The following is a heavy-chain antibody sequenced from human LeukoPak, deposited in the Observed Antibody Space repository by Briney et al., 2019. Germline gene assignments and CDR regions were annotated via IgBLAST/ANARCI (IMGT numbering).Heavy chain of an antibody. CDR3: AGKQDSSGYYSDY. CDR1: GFTFSSYW. D-gene: IGHD3-22*01. CDR2: IKQDGSEK. J-gene: IGHJ4*02. V-gene: IGHV3-7*03. Sequence: PGGSLRLSCAASGFTFSSYWMSWVRQAPGKGLEWVANIKQDGSEKYYVDSVKGRFTISRDNAKNSLYLQMNSLRAEDTAVYYCAGKQDSSGYYSDYWGQGTLVTVSS.